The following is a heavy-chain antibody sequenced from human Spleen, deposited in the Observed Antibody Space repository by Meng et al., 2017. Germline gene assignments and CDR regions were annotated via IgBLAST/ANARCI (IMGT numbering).Heavy chain of an antibody. V-gene: IGHV4-4*02. Sequence: QVQLQESGPGLVKPSGTLSFTCAVSGGSISTRDWWTWVRQPPGKGLEWIGEIYHSGRANYIPTLKSRVTISVDKSKNQFSLDLRSVIAADTAVYFCARNLVGSSLDYWGQGTLVTVSS. CDR2: IYHSGRA. D-gene: IGHD1-14*01. J-gene: IGHJ4*02. CDR3: ARNLVGSSLDY. CDR1: GGSISTRDW.